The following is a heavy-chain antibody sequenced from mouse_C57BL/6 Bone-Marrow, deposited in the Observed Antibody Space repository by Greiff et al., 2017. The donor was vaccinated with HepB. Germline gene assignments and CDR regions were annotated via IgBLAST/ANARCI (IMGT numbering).Heavy chain of an antibody. D-gene: IGHD1-1*01. CDR3: ARSRGALRFDY. CDR1: GYTFTDYY. V-gene: IGHV1-26*01. CDR2: INPNNGGT. Sequence: EVQLQQSGPELVKPGASVKISCKASGYTFTDYYMNWVKQSHGKSLEWIGDINPNNGGTSYNQKFKGKATLTVDKSSSTAYMELRSLTSEDSAVYYCARSRGALRFDYWGQGTTLTVSS. J-gene: IGHJ2*01.